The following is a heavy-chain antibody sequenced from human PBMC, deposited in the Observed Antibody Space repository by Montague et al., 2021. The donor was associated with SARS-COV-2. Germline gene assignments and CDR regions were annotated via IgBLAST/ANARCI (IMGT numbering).Heavy chain of an antibody. V-gene: IGHV3-30*04. J-gene: IGHJ3*01. D-gene: IGHD4/OR15-4a*01. Sequence: SLRLSCAASGFIFSNFAFHWVRQAPGKGLEWVAIITSDGIDKFYADSVKGRFTISRDNSKNTLYLRMNSLTPEDTAVYYCARDRVPPDYGVAFDLWGQGTLVTVSS. CDR3: ARDRVPPDYGVAFDL. CDR2: ITSDGIDK. CDR1: GFIFSNFA.